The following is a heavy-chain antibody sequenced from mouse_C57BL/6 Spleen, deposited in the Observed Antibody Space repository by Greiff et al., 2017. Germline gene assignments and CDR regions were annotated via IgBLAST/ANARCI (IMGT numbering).Heavy chain of an antibody. CDR2: IWGDGSN. CDR3: AKGLDYFDY. Sequence: QVQLKESGPGLVAPSQSLSITCTVSGFSLTSYGVSWVRQPPGKGLEWLGVIWGDGSNNYHSALISRLSISKDNSKSQVFLSLSSLQTDDTATCYCAKGLDYFDYWGQGTTLTVSS. CDR1: GFSLTSYG. V-gene: IGHV2-3*01. D-gene: IGHD3-1*01. J-gene: IGHJ2*01.